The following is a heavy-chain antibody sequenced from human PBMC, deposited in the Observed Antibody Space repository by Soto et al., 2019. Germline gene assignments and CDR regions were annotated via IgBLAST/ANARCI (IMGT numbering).Heavy chain of an antibody. CDR2: IYYSGST. CDR3: ARGVKYYDFWSGYNIQFDY. CDR1: GGSISSGDYY. Sequence: KTSETLSLTCTVSGGSISSGDYYWSWIRQPPGKGLEWIGYIYYSGSTYYNPSLKSRVTISVDTSKNQFSLKLSSVTAADTAVYYCARGVKYYDFWSGYNIQFDYWGQGTLVTVSS. J-gene: IGHJ4*02. D-gene: IGHD3-3*01. V-gene: IGHV4-30-4*01.